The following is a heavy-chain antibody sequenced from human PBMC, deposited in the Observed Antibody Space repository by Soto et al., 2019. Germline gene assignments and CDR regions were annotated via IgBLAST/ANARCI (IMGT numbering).Heavy chain of an antibody. V-gene: IGHV3-66*01. CDR2: IYSGGST. Sequence: EVQLVESGGGLVQPGGSLRLSCAASGFTVSSNYMSWVRQAPGKGLEWVSVIYSGGSTYYADSVKGRFTISRDNSKNTLYLQMNSRRAEDTAVYYCASGIYGDYFDYLGQGTLVTVSS. CDR1: GFTVSSNY. J-gene: IGHJ4*02. D-gene: IGHD4-17*01. CDR3: ASGIYGDYFDY.